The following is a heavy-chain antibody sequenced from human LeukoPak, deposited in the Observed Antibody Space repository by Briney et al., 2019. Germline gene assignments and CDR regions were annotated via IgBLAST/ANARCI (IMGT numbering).Heavy chain of an antibody. CDR1: GFIFSNYG. D-gene: IGHD3-9*01. CDR2: IRYDGDYK. V-gene: IGHV3-30*02. Sequence: GGSLRLSCTASGFIFSNYGIHWVRQAPGKGLEWVAFIRYDGDYKFYADSVKGRFTISRDNFKNTLYLQMNSLRAEDTAVYYCAKESVLRYFDWPTFDYWGQGTLVTVSS. CDR3: AKESVLRYFDWPTFDY. J-gene: IGHJ4*02.